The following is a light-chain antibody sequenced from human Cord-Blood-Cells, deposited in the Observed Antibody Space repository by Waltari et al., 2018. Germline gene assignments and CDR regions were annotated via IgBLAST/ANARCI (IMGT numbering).Light chain of an antibody. CDR2: AAS. Sequence: DIQMTPSPSSLSASVGDRVTITCRASQRISSYLNWYQQKPGKAPKLLIYAASSLQSGVPSRFSGSGSGTDFTLTISSLQPEEFATYYCQQSYSTPLTFGGGTKVENK. J-gene: IGKJ4*01. CDR1: QRISSY. V-gene: IGKV1-39*01. CDR3: QQSYSTPLT.